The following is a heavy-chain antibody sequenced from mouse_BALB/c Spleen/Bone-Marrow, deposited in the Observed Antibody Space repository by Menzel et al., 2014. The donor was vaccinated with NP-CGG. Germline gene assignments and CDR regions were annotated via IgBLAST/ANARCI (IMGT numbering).Heavy chain of an antibody. CDR1: GYTFTDYW. D-gene: IGHD2-1*01. CDR3: ARKKRNYGNYYWFPY. Sequence: VKLVESGAELVMPGASVKMSCKASGYTFTDYWIHWVKQRPGQGLEWIGAIDTSDSYASYNQKFKGKATLTVDESSSTAYMQLNSLTSEDSAVYYCARKKRNYGNYYWFPYWGQGTLVTVSA. J-gene: IGHJ3*01. CDR2: IDTSDSYA. V-gene: IGHV1-69*01.